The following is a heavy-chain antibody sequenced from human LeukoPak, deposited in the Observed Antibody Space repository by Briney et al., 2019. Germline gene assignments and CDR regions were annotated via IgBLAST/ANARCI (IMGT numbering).Heavy chain of an antibody. CDR2: IWYDGSNK. Sequence: GGSLRLSCAASGFTFSSYATHWVRQAPGKGLEWVAVIWYDGSNKYYADSVKGRFTISRDNSKNTLYLQMNSLRAEPTAVYYCARVGHYYDSSGSPLDAFDLWGQGRMVTVYS. CDR3: ARVGHYYDSSGSPLDAFDL. CDR1: GFTFSSYA. V-gene: IGHV3-33*01. J-gene: IGHJ3*01. D-gene: IGHD3-22*01.